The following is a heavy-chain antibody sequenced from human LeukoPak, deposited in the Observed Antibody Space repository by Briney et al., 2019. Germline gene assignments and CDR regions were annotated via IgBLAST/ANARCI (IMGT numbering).Heavy chain of an antibody. D-gene: IGHD3-10*01. Sequence: PGGSLRLSCAVSGFTFSSYAMSWVRQAPGEGLELVSAISGSGDSTYYADSVKGRFTISRDNSKNILYLQVNSLRAVDTAVHYCAKHRSEGLLWLAEREGYFDYWGQGTLVTVSS. V-gene: IGHV3-23*01. J-gene: IGHJ4*02. CDR2: ISGSGDST. CDR3: AKHRSEGLLWLAEREGYFDY. CDR1: GFTFSSYA.